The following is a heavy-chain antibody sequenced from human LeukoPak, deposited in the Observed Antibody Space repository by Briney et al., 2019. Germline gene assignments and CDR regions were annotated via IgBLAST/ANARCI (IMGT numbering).Heavy chain of an antibody. Sequence: GSLRLSCAASGFTFRSYSMNWVRQAPGKGLEWVSSISYSSSYICYADSVKGRFTISRDNAKNSLYLQMNSLRAEDTAVYYCARVRGSNYYFDYWGQGTLVTVSS. V-gene: IGHV3-21*01. CDR3: ARVRGSNYYFDY. D-gene: IGHD6-13*01. CDR2: ISYSSSYI. CDR1: GFTFRSYS. J-gene: IGHJ4*02.